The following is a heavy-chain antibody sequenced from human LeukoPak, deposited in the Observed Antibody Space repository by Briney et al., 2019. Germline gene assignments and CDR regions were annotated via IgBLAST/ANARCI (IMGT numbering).Heavy chain of an antibody. CDR3: ARGPRGWFASDY. V-gene: IGHV3-74*01. CDR2: IHSDGSR. Sequence: GGSLRLSCAVSGFTLSSNLMHWVRQTPGKGLVWISRIHSDGSRSYADSVKGRFTISRDDAKNTMYLQMNSLTVEDTAVYYCARGPRGWFASDYWGQGTLVTVSS. CDR1: GFTLSSNL. J-gene: IGHJ4*02. D-gene: IGHD6-19*01.